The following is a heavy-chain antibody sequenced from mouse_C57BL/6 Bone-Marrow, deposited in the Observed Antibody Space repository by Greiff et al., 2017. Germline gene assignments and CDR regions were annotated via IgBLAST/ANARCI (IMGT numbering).Heavy chain of an antibody. D-gene: IGHD2-5*01. J-gene: IGHJ4*01. CDR2: IFPGSGST. Sequence: QVQLKQSGPELVRPGASVKISCKAPGYTFTSHWMQWVRQRPGQGLEWIGEIFPGSGSTYYNEKFKGKATLTVDTSSSTAYMQLSSLTSEDSAVYFCASKDYSNYGDAMDYWGQGTSVTVSS. CDR3: ASKDYSNYGDAMDY. CDR1: GYTFTSHW. V-gene: IGHV1-56*01.